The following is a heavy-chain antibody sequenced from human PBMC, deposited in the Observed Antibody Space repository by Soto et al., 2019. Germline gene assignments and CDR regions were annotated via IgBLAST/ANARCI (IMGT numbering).Heavy chain of an antibody. CDR3: ARDLPPETGDDAFDI. V-gene: IGHV1-69*08. CDR2: IIPILGIA. D-gene: IGHD7-27*01. Sequence: QVQLVQSGAEVKKPGSSVKVSCKASGGTFSSYTISWVRQAPGQGLEWMGRIIPILGIANYAQKFQGRVTITADKSTSTAHMELSSLRSDDTALYYCARDLPPETGDDAFDIWGQGTIVTVSS. J-gene: IGHJ3*02. CDR1: GGTFSSYT.